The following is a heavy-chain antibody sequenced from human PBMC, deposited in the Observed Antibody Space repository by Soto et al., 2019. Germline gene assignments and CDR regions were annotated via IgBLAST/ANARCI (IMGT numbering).Heavy chain of an antibody. CDR2: ISSSSSYI. J-gene: IGHJ6*02. V-gene: IGHV3-21*01. CDR1: GFTFSSYS. CDR3: ARDTAPDRWTAARGYYGMDV. Sequence: GGSLRLSCAASGFTFSSYSMNWVRQAPGKGLEWVSSISSSSSYIYYADSVKGRFTISRDNAKNSLYLQMNSLRAEDTAVYYCARDTAPDRWTAARGYYGMDVWGQGTTVTVYS. D-gene: IGHD2-21*02.